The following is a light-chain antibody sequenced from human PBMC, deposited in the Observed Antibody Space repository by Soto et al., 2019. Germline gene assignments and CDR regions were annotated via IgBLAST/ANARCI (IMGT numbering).Light chain of an antibody. CDR1: QTISSW. CDR2: KAS. Sequence: DIQMTQSPSTLSGSVGDRVTITCRASQTISSWLAWYPQKPGKAPKILIYKASTLKSGVPSMFSGSGAGTEFTRTISSLQHDDVETDDCPQYNSYSEAFGPGTKVDIK. V-gene: IGKV1-5*03. CDR3: PQYNSYSEA. J-gene: IGKJ1*01.